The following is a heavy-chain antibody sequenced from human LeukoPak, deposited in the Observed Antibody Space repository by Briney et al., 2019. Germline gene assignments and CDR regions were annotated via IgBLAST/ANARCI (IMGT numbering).Heavy chain of an antibody. Sequence: GRSLRLSCAASGFTFSSYAMSWVRQAPGKGLEWVSAISGSGDSTYYADSVKGRFTISRDNSKNTLYLQMNSLRAEDTAVFYCTTKSGGNSAWYFDLWGRGTLVTVSS. J-gene: IGHJ2*01. CDR3: TTKSGGNSAWYFDL. CDR2: ISGSGDST. V-gene: IGHV3-23*01. CDR1: GFTFSSYA. D-gene: IGHD4-23*01.